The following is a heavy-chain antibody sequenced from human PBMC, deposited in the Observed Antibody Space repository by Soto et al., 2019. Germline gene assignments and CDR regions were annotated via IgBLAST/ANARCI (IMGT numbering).Heavy chain of an antibody. CDR1: GFPFSSYG. J-gene: IGHJ3*02. V-gene: IGHV3-30*03. D-gene: IGHD4-17*01. CDR2: ISHDGNNE. Sequence: PGGSLRLSCAASGFPFSSYGMHWVRQAPGKGLEWVALISHDGNNEFYADSVKGRFTVSRDNSRNTLYLQMNSLRAEDTAVYYCAHPRGYGVFDAYDIWGQGTMVTVSS. CDR3: AHPRGYGVFDAYDI.